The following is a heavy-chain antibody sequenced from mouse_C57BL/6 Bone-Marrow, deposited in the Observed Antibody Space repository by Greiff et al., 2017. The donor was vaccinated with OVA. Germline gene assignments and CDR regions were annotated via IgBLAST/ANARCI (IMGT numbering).Heavy chain of an antibody. J-gene: IGHJ2*01. CDR2: ISPRSGNT. Sequence: VQLQASGAELARPGASVKLSCKASGYTFTSYGISWVKQRTGQGLEWIGEISPRSGNTYYNEKFKGKATLTADKSSSTAYMELRSLTSEDYAVYFCARCYYGSKGGYYFDYWGQGTTLTVSS. D-gene: IGHD1-1*01. CDR3: ARCYYGSKGGYYFDY. V-gene: IGHV1-81*01. CDR1: GYTFTSYG.